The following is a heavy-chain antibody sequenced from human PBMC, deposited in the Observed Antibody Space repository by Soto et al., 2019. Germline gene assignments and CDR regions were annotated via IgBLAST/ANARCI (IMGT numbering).Heavy chain of an antibody. CDR2: IYYSGST. D-gene: IGHD3-3*01. CDR1: GGSISSSSYY. Sequence: SETPSLTCTVSGGSISSSSYYWGWIRQPPGKGLEWIGSIYYSGSTYYNPSLKSRVTISVDTSKNQFSLKLSSVTAADTAVYYCARQDDFWSGYTFDPWGQGTLVTVSS. V-gene: IGHV4-39*01. CDR3: ARQDDFWSGYTFDP. J-gene: IGHJ5*02.